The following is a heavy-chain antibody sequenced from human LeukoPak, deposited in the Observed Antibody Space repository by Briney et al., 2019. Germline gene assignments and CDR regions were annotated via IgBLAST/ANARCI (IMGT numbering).Heavy chain of an antibody. Sequence: ASVKVSCTASGYTFTVYYMHWVRQAPGQGREWMGWINPNSGGTNYAQKFQGRVTMTRDTSISTAYMELSRLRSDDTAVYYCARSPIFGVVIPAIPFDYWGQGTLVIVSS. CDR2: INPNSGGT. D-gene: IGHD3-3*01. CDR3: ARSPIFGVVIPAIPFDY. V-gene: IGHV1-2*02. CDR1: GYTFTVYY. J-gene: IGHJ4*02.